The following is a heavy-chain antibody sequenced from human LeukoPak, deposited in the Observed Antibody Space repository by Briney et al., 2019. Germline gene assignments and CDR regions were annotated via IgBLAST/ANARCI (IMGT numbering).Heavy chain of an antibody. CDR1: GFSLSTPEMC. Sequence: SGPALVKPTQTLTLTCTFSGFSLSTPEMCVTWIRQPPGKALEWLARIDWDDDKFYSPSLRTRLTISKDTPKNQVVLRMTNMDPVDTGTYYCARMTPASPSFDYGGQGALTTVSS. J-gene: IGHJ4*02. V-gene: IGHV2-70*17. CDR2: IDWDDDK. D-gene: IGHD2-2*01. CDR3: ARMTPASPSFDY.